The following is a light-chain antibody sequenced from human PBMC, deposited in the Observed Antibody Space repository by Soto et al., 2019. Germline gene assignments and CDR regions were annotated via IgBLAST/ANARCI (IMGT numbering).Light chain of an antibody. J-gene: IGKJ2*01. Sequence: EIVLTQSPDTLSLSLGETATLSCGASQTIRAGYLAWYQQKPGQAPRLLIYGASARVTGIPDRFSGSGSGTDFTLTISRLEPEDFAAYYCHQYANSHTFGQGTKLEIK. CDR3: HQYANSHT. V-gene: IGKV3-20*01. CDR2: GAS. CDR1: QTIRAGY.